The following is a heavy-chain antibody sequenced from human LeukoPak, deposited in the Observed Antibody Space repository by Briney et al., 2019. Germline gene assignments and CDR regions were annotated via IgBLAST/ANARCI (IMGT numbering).Heavy chain of an antibody. CDR1: GGTFSSYA. V-gene: IGHV1-69*04. Sequence: SVKVSCKPSGGTFSSYAISWVRQAPGQGLEWMGRIIPILGIANYAQKFQGRVTITADKSTSTAYMELSSLRSEDTAVYYCARVHGSGGYYMVLDYWGQGTLVTVSS. D-gene: IGHD3-10*01. CDR3: ARVHGSGGYYMVLDY. CDR2: IIPILGIA. J-gene: IGHJ4*02.